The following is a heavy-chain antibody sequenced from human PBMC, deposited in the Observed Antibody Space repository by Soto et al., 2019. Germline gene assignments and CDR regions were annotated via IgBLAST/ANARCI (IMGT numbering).Heavy chain of an antibody. Sequence: QITLKESGPPLVKPTQTLTLTCTFSGVSLSTSGVGVGWIGQHPGKALEWLALIYWDDDKGYSPSLKSRLTITKDTSKNQVDLTRTNMDPVATATYYCAHSIVGANNWFDPWGQGTLVTVSS. CDR1: GVSLSTSGVG. V-gene: IGHV2-5*02. D-gene: IGHD1-26*01. J-gene: IGHJ5*02. CDR2: IYWDDDK. CDR3: AHSIVGANNWFDP.